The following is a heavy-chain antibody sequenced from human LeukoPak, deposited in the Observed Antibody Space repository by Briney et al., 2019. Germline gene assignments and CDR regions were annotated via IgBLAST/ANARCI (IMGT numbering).Heavy chain of an antibody. V-gene: IGHV3-48*01. CDR1: GFTFSSYS. Sequence: GGSLRLSCAASGFTFSSYSMNWVRQAPGKGLEWVSYISSSSSTIYYADSVKGRFTISRDNAKNSLYLQMNSLRAEDTAVYYCARNRFLEWLRFFDYWGQGTLVTVSS. D-gene: IGHD3-3*01. CDR3: ARNRFLEWLRFFDY. CDR2: ISSSSSTI. J-gene: IGHJ4*02.